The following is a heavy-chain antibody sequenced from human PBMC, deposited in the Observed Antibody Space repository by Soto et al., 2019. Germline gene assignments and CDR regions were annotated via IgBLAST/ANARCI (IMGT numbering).Heavy chain of an antibody. CDR2: ISWKSGDI. J-gene: IGHJ4*02. D-gene: IGHD2-2*03. V-gene: IGHV3-9*01. Sequence: EVQLVESGGGSVQPGRSLRLSCAASGFSFDDYGMHWVRQGPGKGLEWVSGISWKSGDIYYADSVKGRFTISRDNAKRSLYLQMNSLRTDDRALYYCAKDNDLDREGLFDYWGQGILVTVSS. CDR1: GFSFDDYG. CDR3: AKDNDLDREGLFDY.